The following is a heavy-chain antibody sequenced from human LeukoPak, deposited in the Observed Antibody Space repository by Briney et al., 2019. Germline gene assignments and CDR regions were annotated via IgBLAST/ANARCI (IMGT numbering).Heavy chain of an antibody. CDR1: GGTFSSYA. CDR3: ARGIVVPAATYYYYGMDV. CDR2: IIPILGIA. V-gene: IGHV1-69*04. D-gene: IGHD2-2*01. J-gene: IGHJ6*02. Sequence: TVKVSCKASGGTFSSYAISWVRQAPGQGLEWMGRIIPILGIANYAQKFQGRVTITADKSTSTAYMELSSLRSEDTAVYYCARGIVVPAATYYYYGMDVWGQGTTVTVSS.